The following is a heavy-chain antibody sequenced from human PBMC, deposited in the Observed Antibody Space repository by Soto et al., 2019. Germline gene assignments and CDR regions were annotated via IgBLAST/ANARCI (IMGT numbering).Heavy chain of an antibody. Sequence: ASVKVSCKASGYTFTSYDINWVRQATGQGLEWMGWMNPNSGNTGYAQKFQGRVTMTRNTSISTAYMELSSLRSEDTAVYYCARGHYDFWSGHNYGIDVWGQGHTVTVSS. CDR3: ARGHYDFWSGHNYGIDV. D-gene: IGHD3-3*01. J-gene: IGHJ6*01. CDR1: GYTFTSYD. CDR2: MNPNSGNT. V-gene: IGHV1-8*01.